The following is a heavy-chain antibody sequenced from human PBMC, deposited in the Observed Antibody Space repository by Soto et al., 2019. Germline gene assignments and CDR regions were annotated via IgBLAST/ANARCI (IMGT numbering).Heavy chain of an antibody. CDR3: ARERGEIIVVVPAAPHCFDP. V-gene: IGHV1-69*06. Sequence: QVQLVQSGAEVKKPGSSVKVSCKASGGTFSSYAISWVRQAPGQGLEWMGGIIPIFGTANYAQKFQGRVTSTADKSTSTAYMELSSLRSEDTAVYYCARERGEIIVVVPAAPHCFDPWGQGTLVTVSS. CDR2: IIPIFGTA. J-gene: IGHJ5*02. D-gene: IGHD2-2*01. CDR1: GGTFSSYA.